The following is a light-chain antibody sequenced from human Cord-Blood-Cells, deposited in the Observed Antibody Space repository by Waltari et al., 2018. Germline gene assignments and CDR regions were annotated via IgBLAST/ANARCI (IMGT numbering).Light chain of an antibody. CDR1: SSDVGGYNY. J-gene: IGLJ3*02. CDR2: DVS. Sequence: QSALTQPASVSGSPGPSITISCTGTSSDVGGYNYVSLYQQHPGKAPKLMIYDVSNRPSGVSNRFSGSKSGNTASLTISGLQAEDEADYYCSSYTSSSTPWVFGGGTKLTVL. CDR3: SSYTSSSTPWV. V-gene: IGLV2-14*01.